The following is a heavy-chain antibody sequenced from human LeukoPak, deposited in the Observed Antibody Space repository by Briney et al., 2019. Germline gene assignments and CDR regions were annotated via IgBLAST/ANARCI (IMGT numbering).Heavy chain of an antibody. D-gene: IGHD6-13*01. CDR1: GFTFDDYG. Sequence: GGSLRLSRAASGFTFDDYGMSWVRQAPGKGLEWVSGINWNGGSTGYADSVKGRFTISRDNAKNSLYLQMNSLRAEDTALYHCARALYSSSWFGDAFDIWGQGTMVTVSS. CDR3: ARALYSSSWFGDAFDI. V-gene: IGHV3-20*01. J-gene: IGHJ3*02. CDR2: INWNGGST.